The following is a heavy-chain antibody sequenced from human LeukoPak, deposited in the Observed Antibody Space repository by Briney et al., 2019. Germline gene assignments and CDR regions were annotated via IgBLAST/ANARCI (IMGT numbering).Heavy chain of an antibody. Sequence: ASVKVSCKASGYTFTSYAMHWVRQAPGQRLEWMGWINAGNGNTKYSQKFQGRVTITRDTSASTAYMELSSLRSEDTAVYYCARGYYDSSDAYGMDVWGQGTAVTVSS. V-gene: IGHV1-3*01. CDR1: GYTFTSYA. D-gene: IGHD3-22*01. J-gene: IGHJ6*02. CDR3: ARGYYDSSDAYGMDV. CDR2: INAGNGNT.